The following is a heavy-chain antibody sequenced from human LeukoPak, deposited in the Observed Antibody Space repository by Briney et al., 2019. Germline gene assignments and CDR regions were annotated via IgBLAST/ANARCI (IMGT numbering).Heavy chain of an antibody. CDR2: IRYDGTDK. D-gene: IGHD3-9*01. J-gene: IGHJ4*01. CDR3: AKLQLYYDILTGPLVDH. CDR1: GFTFSSYG. V-gene: IGHV3-30*02. Sequence: PGGSLRLSCAASGFTFSSYGMHWVRQAPGKGLEWVAFIRYDGTDKYYAGSVKGRFTIFRDNSKNTLYLQRNSLSAEDTAVYYCAKLQLYYDILTGPLVDHWGKGTLVTVSS.